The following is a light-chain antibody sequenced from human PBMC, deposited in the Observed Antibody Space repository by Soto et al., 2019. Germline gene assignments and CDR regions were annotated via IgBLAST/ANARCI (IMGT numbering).Light chain of an antibody. CDR1: SSDVGAYKY. CDR3: CSYAGSYTWV. Sequence: QSALTQPRSVSGSPGQSVTISCTGTSSDVGAYKYVSWYQHYTGEVPKVMIYDVTQRPSGVPDRFSGTKSGNTASLTISGLQAEDEADYYCCSYAGSYTWVFRSGTKVTVL. V-gene: IGLV2-11*01. J-gene: IGLJ1*01. CDR2: DVT.